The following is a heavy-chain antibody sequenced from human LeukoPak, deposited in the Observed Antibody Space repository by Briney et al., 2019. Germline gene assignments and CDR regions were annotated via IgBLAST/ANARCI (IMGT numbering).Heavy chain of an antibody. Sequence: PGGSLRLSCAASGFTFSPYSMNWVRQAPGKGLEWVSSISGSSLYIYYADSVKGRFTISRDNAKNSLYLQMNSLRAEDTAVYYWARDPPYYDNSGYYYDYWSQGTLVTVSS. D-gene: IGHD3-22*01. CDR2: ISGSSLYI. CDR1: GFTFSPYS. J-gene: IGHJ4*02. CDR3: ARDPPYYDNSGYYYDY. V-gene: IGHV3-21*01.